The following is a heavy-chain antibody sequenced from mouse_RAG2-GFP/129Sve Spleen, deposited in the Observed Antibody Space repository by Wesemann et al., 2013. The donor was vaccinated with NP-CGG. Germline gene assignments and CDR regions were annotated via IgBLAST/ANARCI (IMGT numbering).Heavy chain of an antibody. J-gene: IGHJ3*01. Sequence: TNYNEKFKGKATFTADTSSNTAYMQLSSLTSEDSAVYYCARDDYSWFAYWGQGTLVTVSA. V-gene: IGHV1-9*01. D-gene: IGHD2-4*01. CDR3: ARDDYSWFAY. CDR2: T.